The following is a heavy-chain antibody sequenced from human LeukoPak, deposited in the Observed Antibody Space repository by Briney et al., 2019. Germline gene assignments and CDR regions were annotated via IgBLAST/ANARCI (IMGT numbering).Heavy chain of an antibody. CDR3: SRRFRD. Sequence: PGGSLRLSCVGSGLSVRDFEMNWVRQAPGKGLEWVAHIRADGTTKWYADSVRGRFSIARDNARNSLFLQMNSLRAEDTATYYCSRRFRDWGQGILVTVSS. D-gene: IGHD5-24*01. CDR2: IRADGTTK. J-gene: IGHJ4*02. V-gene: IGHV3-48*03. CDR1: GLSVRDFE.